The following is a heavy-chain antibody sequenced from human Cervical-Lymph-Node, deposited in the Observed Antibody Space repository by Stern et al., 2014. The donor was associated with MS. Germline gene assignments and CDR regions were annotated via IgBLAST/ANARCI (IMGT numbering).Heavy chain of an antibody. J-gene: IGHJ6*02. CDR3: ARDGRYCSGGSCYSQDYYYGMDV. V-gene: IGHV3-33*01. CDR1: GFTFSSYG. CDR2: IWYDGSNK. D-gene: IGHD2-15*01. Sequence: VQLVESGGGVVQPGRSLRLSCAASGFTFSSYGMHWVRQAPGKGLEWVAVIWYDGSNKSYADSVKGRFTISRDNSKNTLYLQMNSLRAEDTAVYYCARDGRYCSGGSCYSQDYYYGMDVWGQGTTVTVSS.